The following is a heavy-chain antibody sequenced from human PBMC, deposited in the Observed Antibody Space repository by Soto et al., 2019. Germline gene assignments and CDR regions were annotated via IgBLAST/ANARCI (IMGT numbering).Heavy chain of an antibody. V-gene: IGHV4-31*03. CDR2: IYYSGST. J-gene: IGHJ6*02. CDR1: GGSISTGGYY. Sequence: SETLSLTCTVSGGSISTGGYYWSWIRQHPGKGLEWIEYIYYSGSTYYNPSLKSRVTISVDTSKNQFSLKLSSVTAADTAVYYCAGGGPYGMDVWGQGTTVTVSS. CDR3: AGGGPYGMDV. D-gene: IGHD3-16*01.